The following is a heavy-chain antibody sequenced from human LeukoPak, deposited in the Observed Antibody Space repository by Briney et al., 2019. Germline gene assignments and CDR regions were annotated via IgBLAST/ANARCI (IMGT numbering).Heavy chain of an antibody. Sequence: ESGPTVVKPNQTLTLTCTFSGVLLRTGGVGVGWIRQPPGKALGWLALIYWDDDKRYSPSLKSRLTITKDTSKNQVVLTMTNMDPVDTATYYCAHIQNILTGYYRSQYNWFDPWGQGTLVTVSS. D-gene: IGHD3-9*01. CDR3: AHIQNILTGYYRSQYNWFDP. V-gene: IGHV2-5*02. CDR1: GVLLRTGGVG. CDR2: IYWDDDK. J-gene: IGHJ5*02.